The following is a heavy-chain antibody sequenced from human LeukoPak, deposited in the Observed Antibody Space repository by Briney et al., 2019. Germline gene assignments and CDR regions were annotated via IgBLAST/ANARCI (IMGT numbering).Heavy chain of an antibody. J-gene: IGHJ4*02. CDR1: GYTFTSYG. CDR2: ISAYNGNT. Sequence: AASVKVSCKASGYTFTSYGISWVRQAPGQGLEWMGWISAYNGNTNYAQKLQGRVTMTTDTSTSTAYMELSSLRSEDTAVYYCARANRSGSEDYYFDYWGQGTLVTVSS. V-gene: IGHV1-18*01. D-gene: IGHD3-10*01. CDR3: ARANRSGSEDYYFDY.